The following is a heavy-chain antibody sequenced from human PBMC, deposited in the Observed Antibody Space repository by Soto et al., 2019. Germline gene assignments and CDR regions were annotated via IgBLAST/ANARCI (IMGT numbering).Heavy chain of an antibody. J-gene: IGHJ6*02. V-gene: IGHV3-74*01. CDR1: GFTPSKFW. CDR2: VSGDGSST. D-gene: IGHD2-15*01. Sequence: EVQLVESGGKLVQPGGSLRLSCAASGFTPSKFWMHWVRQVPGKGLVWVSRVSGDGSSTDYADSAKGRFTISRDNAKNTVYLQMKSLRADDTGVYYCARAYTGRLPRRADYYYALDVWGQGTKVTVSS. CDR3: ARAYTGRLPRRADYYYALDV.